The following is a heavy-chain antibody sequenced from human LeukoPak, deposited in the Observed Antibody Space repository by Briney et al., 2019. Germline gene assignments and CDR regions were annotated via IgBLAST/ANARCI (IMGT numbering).Heavy chain of an antibody. Sequence: PSETLSLTCAAYGGSFSGYYWSWIRQPPGKGLEWIGEINHSGSTNYNPSLKSRVTISVDTSKNQFSLKLSSVTAADTAVYYCARLNVVVPAASYYYYGMDVWGQGTTVTVSS. D-gene: IGHD2-2*01. V-gene: IGHV4-34*01. CDR2: INHSGST. CDR3: ARLNVVVPAASYYYYGMDV. J-gene: IGHJ6*02. CDR1: GGSFSGYY.